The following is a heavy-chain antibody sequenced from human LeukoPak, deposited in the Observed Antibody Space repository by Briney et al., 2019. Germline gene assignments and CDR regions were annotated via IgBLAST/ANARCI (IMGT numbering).Heavy chain of an antibody. J-gene: IGHJ3*02. Sequence: KPSETLSLTCGVYGGTFNPYYWNYFRQPPGKGLEWIGEINRSGNTNYNPSLKSRVTMSVDTYKNHFSLKMTSVTAADTGIYYCARRDSGAHAFDIWGQGTMVTVSS. V-gene: IGHV4-34*01. CDR2: INRSGNT. CDR1: GGTFNPYY. CDR3: ARRDSGAHAFDI. D-gene: IGHD3-10*01.